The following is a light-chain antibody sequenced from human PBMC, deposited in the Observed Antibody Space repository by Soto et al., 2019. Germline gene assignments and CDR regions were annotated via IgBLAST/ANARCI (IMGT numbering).Light chain of an antibody. V-gene: IGLV2-14*01. Sequence: QSVLTQPASVSGSPGQSITISCTGTSSVVGGYNYVSWYQQHPGKAPKLMIYDVSNRPSGVSNRFSGSKSGNTASLTISELQAEDEADYYCSSYTSSSTGVFGTGTKVTVL. CDR1: SSVVGGYNY. CDR2: DVS. J-gene: IGLJ1*01. CDR3: SSYTSSSTGV.